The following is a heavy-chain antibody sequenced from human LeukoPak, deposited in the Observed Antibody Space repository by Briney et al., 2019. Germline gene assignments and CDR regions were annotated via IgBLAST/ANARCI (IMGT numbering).Heavy chain of an antibody. D-gene: IGHD2-2*01. Sequence: ASVKVSCKASGYTSTSSYIHWVRQAPGQGLEWMGIINPSGGSTSYAQKFQGRVTITADESTSTAYMELSSLRSEDTAVYYCATDPLGYCSSTSCLTQFDYWGQGTLVTVSS. CDR1: GYTSTSSY. CDR2: INPSGGST. CDR3: ATDPLGYCSSTSCLTQFDY. V-gene: IGHV1-46*01. J-gene: IGHJ4*02.